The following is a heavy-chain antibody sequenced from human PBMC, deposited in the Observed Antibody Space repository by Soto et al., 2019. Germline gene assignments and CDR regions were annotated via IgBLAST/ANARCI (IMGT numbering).Heavy chain of an antibody. CDR1: GYPFTKYD. CDR2: INPNSGNT. J-gene: IGHJ5*02. CDR3: ARSPPRVEKNNYAGGWFDP. V-gene: IGHV1-8*01. Sequence: ASVKVSCKASGYPFTKYDINWVRQATGQGLEWMGWINPNSGNTGDSQKFQGRVTMTRNTSISTADMELSSLRFDDTAVYYCARSPPRVEKNNYAGGWFDPWGQGTLVTVSS. D-gene: IGHD4-4*01.